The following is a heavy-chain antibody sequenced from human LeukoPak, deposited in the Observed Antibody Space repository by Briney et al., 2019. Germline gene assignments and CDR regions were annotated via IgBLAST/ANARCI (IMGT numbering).Heavy chain of an antibody. D-gene: IGHD6-13*01. V-gene: IGHV3-43*01. J-gene: IGHJ6*02. CDR1: GFTFDDYT. Sequence: GGSLRLSCAASGFTFDDYTMHWVRQAPGKGLEWVSLISWDGGSTYYADSVKGRFTISRDNSKNSLYLQMNSLRTEDTALYYCAKDMKQQHYYYYGMDVWGQGTTVTVSS. CDR3: AKDMKQQHYYYYGMDV. CDR2: ISWDGGST.